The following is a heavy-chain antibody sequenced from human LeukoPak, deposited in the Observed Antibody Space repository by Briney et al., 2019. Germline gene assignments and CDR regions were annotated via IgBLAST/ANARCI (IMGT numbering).Heavy chain of an antibody. CDR1: GGSFSGYY. Sequence: SETLSLTCAVYGGSFSGYYWSWIRQPPGKGLEWIGEINHSGSTNYNPSLMSRVTISVDTSKNQFSLKLSSVTAADTAVYYCARGIYYGDLYYYYSYMDVWGKGTTVTVSS. D-gene: IGHD4-17*01. J-gene: IGHJ6*03. CDR3: ARGIYYGDLYYYYSYMDV. V-gene: IGHV4-34*01. CDR2: INHSGST.